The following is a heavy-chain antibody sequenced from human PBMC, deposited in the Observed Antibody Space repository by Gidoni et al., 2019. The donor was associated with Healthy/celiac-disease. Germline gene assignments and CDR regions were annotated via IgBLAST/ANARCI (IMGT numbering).Heavy chain of an antibody. Sequence: QVQLQQWGAGLLKPSETLSLTCAVYGGSFSGYYWSWIRQPPGKGLEWIGEINHSGSTNYNPSLKSRVTISVDTSKNQFSLKLSSVTAADTAVYYCARRRVKVYGSGSSAFDIWGQGTMVTVSS. V-gene: IGHV4-34*01. CDR1: GGSFSGYY. CDR2: INHSGST. CDR3: ARRRVKVYGSGSSAFDI. J-gene: IGHJ3*02. D-gene: IGHD3-10*01.